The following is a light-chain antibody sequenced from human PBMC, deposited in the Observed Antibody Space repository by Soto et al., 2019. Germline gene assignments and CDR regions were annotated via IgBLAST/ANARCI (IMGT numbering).Light chain of an antibody. Sequence: DIQMTQSPSSLSASVGDRFTITCQASQDISNYLNWYQQKPGKAPKLLIYDASNLETGVPSRFRGSGYGTDLTLTISSMKNEDFATYYCLQYKNYPITFGHGTRLEIK. CDR1: QDISNY. V-gene: IGKV1-33*01. CDR2: DAS. J-gene: IGKJ5*01. CDR3: LQYKNYPIT.